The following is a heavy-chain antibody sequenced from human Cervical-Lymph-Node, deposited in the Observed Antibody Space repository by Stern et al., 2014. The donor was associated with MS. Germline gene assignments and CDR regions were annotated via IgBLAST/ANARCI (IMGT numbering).Heavy chain of an antibody. CDR2: IPPSGAT. Sequence: QVQLVQSGSEVKKPGASVKVSCKASEYTHNNYLIHWVRQAPGQRPDWMGVIPPSGATNYAQKVQDRVTRTTDASTSTFYMELSRLRSEDTAVYYCAVRYCSGGRCYSVPDVWGQGTTVIVSS. D-gene: IGHD2-15*01. V-gene: IGHV1-46*02. J-gene: IGHJ6*02. CDR3: AVRYCSGGRCYSVPDV. CDR1: EYTHNNYL.